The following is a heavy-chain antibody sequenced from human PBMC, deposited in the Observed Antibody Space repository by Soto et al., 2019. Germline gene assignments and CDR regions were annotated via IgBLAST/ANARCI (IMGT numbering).Heavy chain of an antibody. CDR1: GGPISSGGFY. D-gene: IGHD3-3*01. Sequence: PSETLSLTCTVSGGPISSGGFYWSWIRQHPGKGLEWIAYIYYTGSTYYNPSLKSRVTMSVDTSKNQFSLKLSSVTAADTAVYYCARIMTISGVVRYSTEVWGKGTTVTVSS. J-gene: IGHJ6*03. CDR3: ARIMTISGVVRYSTEV. V-gene: IGHV4-31*03. CDR2: IYYTGST.